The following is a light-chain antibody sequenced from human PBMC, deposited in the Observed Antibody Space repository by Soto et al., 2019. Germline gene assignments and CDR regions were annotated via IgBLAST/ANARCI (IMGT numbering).Light chain of an antibody. CDR2: WST. CDR1: SSNIGGHN. V-gene: IGLV1-47*01. CDR3: AAWDDSLSGPL. Sequence: QSVLAQPPSASGTPGQTVTISCSGSSSNIGGHNVHWYQHLPGMAPKLLIYWSTQRPSGVPDRISGSKSGTSASLAISGLRSEDEADYYCAAWDDSLSGPLFGGGTKVTVL. J-gene: IGLJ2*01.